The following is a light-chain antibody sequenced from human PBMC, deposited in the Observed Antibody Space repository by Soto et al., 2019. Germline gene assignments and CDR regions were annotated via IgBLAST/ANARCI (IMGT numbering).Light chain of an antibody. CDR2: GAS. Sequence: EIVITQSPATLSVSPGERATLSCRASQSVSRNLAGYQQKPGKSPRLLIYGASTRATGIPARFSGSRSWTEVTLTISSLQYEDVAVYYCQQYNNWPRTFGQGTKVEIK. V-gene: IGKV3-15*01. J-gene: IGKJ1*01. CDR3: QQYNNWPRT. CDR1: QSVSRN.